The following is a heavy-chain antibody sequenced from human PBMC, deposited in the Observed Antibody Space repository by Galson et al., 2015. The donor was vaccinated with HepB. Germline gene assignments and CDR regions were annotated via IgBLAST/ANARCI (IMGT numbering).Heavy chain of an antibody. V-gene: IGHV6-1*01. CDR2: TYYRSKWNN. Sequence: AISGDSVSSNSATWNWIRQSPSSGLEWLGRTYYRSKWNNDYAVSMKSRIIINPDTSKNQFSLQLNSVTPEDTAVYYCARTNGGAYPFDYWGQGTLVTVSS. J-gene: IGHJ4*02. CDR3: ARTNGGAYPFDY. D-gene: IGHD2-8*01. CDR1: GDSVSSNSAT.